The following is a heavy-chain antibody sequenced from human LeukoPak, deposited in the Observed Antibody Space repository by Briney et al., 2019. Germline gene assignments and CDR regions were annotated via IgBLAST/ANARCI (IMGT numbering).Heavy chain of an antibody. D-gene: IGHD3/OR15-3a*01. CDR3: ARDRRDFMSGYYYGMDV. Sequence: SETLSLTCTVSGGSISSGGYYWSWIRQHPGKGLEWIGYIYYSGSTYYNPSLKSRVTISVDTSKNQFSLKLSSVAAADTAVYYCARDRRDFMSGYYYGMDVWGQGTTVTVSS. J-gene: IGHJ6*02. CDR1: GGSISSGGYY. V-gene: IGHV4-31*03. CDR2: IYYSGST.